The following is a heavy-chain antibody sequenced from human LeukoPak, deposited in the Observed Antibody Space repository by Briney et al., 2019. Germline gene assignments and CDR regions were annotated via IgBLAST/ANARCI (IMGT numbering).Heavy chain of an antibody. J-gene: IGHJ4*02. CDR2: ISSSSSYI. CDR3: ARGHPSYYYDSSGYYLGPFDY. D-gene: IGHD3-22*01. V-gene: IGHV3-21*01. Sequence: GGSLRLSXAASGFTFSSYSMNWVRQAPGKGLEWVSSISSSSSYIYYADSVKGRFTISRDNAKNSLYLQMNSLRAEDTAVYYCARGHPSYYYDSSGYYLGPFDYWGQGTLVTVSS. CDR1: GFTFSSYS.